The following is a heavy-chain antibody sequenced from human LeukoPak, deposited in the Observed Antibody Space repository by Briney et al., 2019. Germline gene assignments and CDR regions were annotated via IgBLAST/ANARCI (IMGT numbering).Heavy chain of an antibody. CDR2: ISTYGAKK. J-gene: IGHJ4*02. CDR1: GYTFTSYD. Sequence: ASVKVSCKASGYTFTSYDITWVRQAPGQGLEWMGWISTYGAKKNYAQKFQGRVTMTTDTSTSTVYMELRSLRSDDTAVYYCARGRSSWSWGLDYWGQGNLVTVSS. CDR3: ARGRSSWSWGLDY. V-gene: IGHV1-18*01. D-gene: IGHD6-19*01.